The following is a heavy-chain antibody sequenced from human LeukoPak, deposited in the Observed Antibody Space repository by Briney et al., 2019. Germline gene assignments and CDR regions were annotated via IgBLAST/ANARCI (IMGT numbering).Heavy chain of an antibody. Sequence: SETLSLTCTVSGDSIRSYDWSWIRQPPGKGLEWIGEINHSGSTNYNPSLKSRVTISVDTSKNQFSLKLSSVTAADTAVYYCARDKGTSYLSSFDYWGQGTLVTVSS. J-gene: IGHJ4*02. CDR1: GDSIRSYD. CDR2: INHSGST. D-gene: IGHD6-6*01. V-gene: IGHV4-34*01. CDR3: ARDKGTSYLSSFDY.